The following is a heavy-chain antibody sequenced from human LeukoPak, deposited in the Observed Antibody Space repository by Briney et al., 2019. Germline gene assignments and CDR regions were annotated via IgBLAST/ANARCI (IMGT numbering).Heavy chain of an antibody. Sequence: PSETLSLTCAVSGGSICSSNWWSWVRQPPGKGLGWIGEIYHIGSTHYNPSLKSRVTISVDKSKSQFSLQLITVAGADTGVYFCAIGVYWGERTLVTLSS. V-gene: IGHV4-4*02. D-gene: IGHD2-21*01. J-gene: IGHJ4*02. CDR1: GGSICSSNW. CDR3: AIGVY. CDR2: IYHIGST.